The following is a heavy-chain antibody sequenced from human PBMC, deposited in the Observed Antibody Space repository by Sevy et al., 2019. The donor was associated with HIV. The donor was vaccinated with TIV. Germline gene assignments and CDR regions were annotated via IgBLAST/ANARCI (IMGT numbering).Heavy chain of an antibody. CDR1: GFTFSSYG. Sequence: GGSLRLSCVASGFTFSSYGMHWVRQAPGKGLEWVAVISYDGSNKYYADSVKGRFTISRDNSKNTLYLQMNSLRAEDTAVYYWAKDRAAMVDYYYYGMDVWGQGTTVTVSS. J-gene: IGHJ6*02. V-gene: IGHV3-30*18. CDR3: AKDRAAMVDYYYYGMDV. D-gene: IGHD5-18*01. CDR2: ISYDGSNK.